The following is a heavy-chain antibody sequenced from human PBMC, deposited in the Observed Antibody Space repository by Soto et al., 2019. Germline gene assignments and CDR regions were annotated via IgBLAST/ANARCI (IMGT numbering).Heavy chain of an antibody. CDR1: GFTFSSYA. CDR3: AKGPSGYSDYCSYYYGMDV. D-gene: IGHD5-12*01. V-gene: IGHV3-23*01. Sequence: EVQLLESGGDLVQPGGSLRLSCAASGFTFSSYAMIWVRQAPGKGLEWVSVISGRGGSTYYADSVKGRFTISRDNSKNTLYLQRNRLRAEDTAVYYCAKGPSGYSDYCSYYYGMDVWGQGTTVTVSS. CDR2: ISGRGGST. J-gene: IGHJ6*02.